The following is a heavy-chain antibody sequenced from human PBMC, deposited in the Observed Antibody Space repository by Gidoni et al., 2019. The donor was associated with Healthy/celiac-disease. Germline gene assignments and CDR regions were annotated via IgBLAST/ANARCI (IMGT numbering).Heavy chain of an antibody. D-gene: IGHD3-22*01. J-gene: IGHJ4*02. CDR1: GFTFSNYS. V-gene: IGHV3-21*01. CDR3: ARASYYYDSSGYSLIDY. CDR2: ISSSSSYI. Sequence: EVQLVESGGGLFKPGGSLRLSCAASGFTFSNYSMNGVRQAPGKGLEWVSSISSSSSYIYYADSVKGRFTISRDNAKNSLYLQMNSLRAEDTAVYYCARASYYYDSSGYSLIDYWGQGTLVTVSS.